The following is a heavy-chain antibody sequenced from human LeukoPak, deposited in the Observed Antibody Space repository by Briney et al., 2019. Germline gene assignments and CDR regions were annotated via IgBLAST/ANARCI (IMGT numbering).Heavy chain of an antibody. D-gene: IGHD3-10*01. CDR3: ARDDYRGVTNFDP. CDR2: ISYTGGT. CDR1: GGSISPYF. V-gene: IGHV4-59*01. Sequence: KTSETLSLTCTVSGGSISPYFWSWMRQTPGKGLEWIGYISYTGGTNYNPALKSRVTISVDTSKNQFSLQLTSVTAADTAVYYCARDDYRGVTNFDPWGQGTLVTVSS. J-gene: IGHJ5*02.